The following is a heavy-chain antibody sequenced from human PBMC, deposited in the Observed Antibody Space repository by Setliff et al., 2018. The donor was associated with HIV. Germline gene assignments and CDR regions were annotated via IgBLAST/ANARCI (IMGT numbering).Heavy chain of an antibody. CDR2: VYYDAST. Sequence: PSETLSLTCTVSGGSISTHYWSWIRQPPGKGLEWIGTVYYDASTIYTPSLNSRVIISVDTSKSQFSLNLSSVTAADTAVYYCARARSDWYNVRPYYFDLWGQGTPVTVSS. V-gene: IGHV4-59*11. CDR3: ARARSDWYNVRPYYFDL. CDR1: GGSISTHY. D-gene: IGHD6-19*01. J-gene: IGHJ4*02.